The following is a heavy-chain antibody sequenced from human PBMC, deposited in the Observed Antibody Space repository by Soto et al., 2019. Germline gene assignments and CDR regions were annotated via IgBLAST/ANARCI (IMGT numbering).Heavy chain of an antibody. Sequence: QVQLVQSGAEVKKPGSSVKVSCKASGGTFSSYAISWVRQAPGQGLEWMGGIIPIFGTANYAQKFQGRVPIPADESTSTAYMELSSLRSEDTAVYYCASHGITGTWVYYYGMDVWGQGTTVTVSS. D-gene: IGHD1-7*01. CDR3: ASHGITGTWVYYYGMDV. V-gene: IGHV1-69*12. CDR2: IIPIFGTA. CDR1: GGTFSSYA. J-gene: IGHJ6*02.